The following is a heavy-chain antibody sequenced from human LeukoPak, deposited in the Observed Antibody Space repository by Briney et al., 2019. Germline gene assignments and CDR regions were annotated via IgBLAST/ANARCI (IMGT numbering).Heavy chain of an antibody. CDR2: ISSSSSYI. J-gene: IGHJ4*02. Sequence: PGGSLRLSCAASGFTFSSYSMNWVRQAPGKGLEWVSSISSSSSYIYYADSVKGRFTISRDNAKNSLYLQMNILRAEDTAVYYCATDYYDSSGYYQNLYYFDYWGQGTLVTVSS. CDR3: ATDYYDSSGYYQNLYYFDY. V-gene: IGHV3-21*01. D-gene: IGHD3-22*01. CDR1: GFTFSSYS.